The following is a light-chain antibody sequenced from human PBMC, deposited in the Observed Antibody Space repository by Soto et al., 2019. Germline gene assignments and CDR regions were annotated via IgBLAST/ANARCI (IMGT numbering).Light chain of an antibody. J-gene: IGLJ2*01. Sequence: QSVLTQPPSASGTPGQRVTISCSGSSSNIGSNTVNWYQQLPGTAPKLLIYSNNQRPSGVPDRFSGSKSGTSASLAISGLKSKDEADYYCAAWDDSLNGLFGGGTKLTVL. CDR2: SNN. CDR3: AAWDDSLNGL. CDR1: SSNIGSNT. V-gene: IGLV1-44*01.